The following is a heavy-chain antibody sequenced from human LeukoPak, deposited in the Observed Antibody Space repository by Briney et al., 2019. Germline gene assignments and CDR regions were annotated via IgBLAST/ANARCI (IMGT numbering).Heavy chain of an antibody. V-gene: IGHV3-23*01. D-gene: IGHD3-22*01. Sequence: GGSLRLSCAASGFTFSNYAMRWVRQAPGKGLEWVSGISGSGDSTYYADSVKGRFTISRDNSKNTLYLQMNSLRAEDTAVYYCARAMIVVVTPFDYWGQGTLVTVSS. CDR1: GFTFSNYA. CDR2: ISGSGDST. CDR3: ARAMIVVVTPFDY. J-gene: IGHJ4*02.